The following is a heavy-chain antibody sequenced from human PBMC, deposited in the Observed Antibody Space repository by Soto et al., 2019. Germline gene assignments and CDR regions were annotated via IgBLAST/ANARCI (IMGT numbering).Heavy chain of an antibody. CDR3: TRRGRQSANWFDH. CDR1: GGTFNSYS. J-gene: IGHJ5*02. V-gene: IGHV1-69*06. Sequence: QVQLVQSGAAVKTPGSSVKVSCQASGGTFNSYSIDWLRQAPGQGFEWMGGIIPMSGRPNYAQRIQGRVTFSANKSTNTGYMEVNSLTHEDTAVYYCTRRGRQSANWFDHWFHVTLVNVSS. CDR2: IIPMSGRP.